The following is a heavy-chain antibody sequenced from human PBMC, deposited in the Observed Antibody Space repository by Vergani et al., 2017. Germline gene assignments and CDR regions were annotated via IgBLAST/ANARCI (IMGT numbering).Heavy chain of an antibody. Sequence: QVQLQESGPGLVKPSQTLSPTCTVSGGSISSGDYYWSWIRQPPGKGLEWIGYIYYSGGTYYNPSLTSRVTISVNTSKNQFSLKLSSVTAADTAVYYCARGSNDIVTGYYLTFDYWGQGTLVTVSS. CDR1: GGSISSGDYY. D-gene: IGHD3-9*01. J-gene: IGHJ4*02. CDR2: IYYSGGT. CDR3: ARGSNDIVTGYYLTFDY. V-gene: IGHV4-30-4*08.